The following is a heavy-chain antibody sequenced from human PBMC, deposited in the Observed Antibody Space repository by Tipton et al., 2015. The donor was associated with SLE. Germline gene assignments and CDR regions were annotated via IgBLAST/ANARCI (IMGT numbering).Heavy chain of an antibody. CDR1: GYTFTSSY. Sequence: QSGAEVKKPGASVKVSCKASGYTFTSSYIHWVRQAPGQGLEWMGIINPSGGSTTYAQKFQGRVTLTRDTSTSTVYMELSSLRSEDPAVYYCARPTGWYPCSFDFWGQGTLVTVSS. CDR2: INPSGGST. D-gene: IGHD2-15*01. V-gene: IGHV1-46*01. CDR3: ARPTGWYPCSFDF. J-gene: IGHJ4*02.